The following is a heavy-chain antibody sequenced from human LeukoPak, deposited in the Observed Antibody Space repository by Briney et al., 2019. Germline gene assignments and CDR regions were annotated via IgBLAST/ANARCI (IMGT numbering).Heavy chain of an antibody. V-gene: IGHV4-4*07. J-gene: IGHJ4*02. CDR2: IYSSGST. CDR3: ARLDIVVVVAALRAPNDY. D-gene: IGHD2-15*01. CDR1: GGSISSYY. Sequence: PSETLSLTCTVSGGSISSYYWSWIRQPAGKGLEWIGRIYSSGSTNYNPSLKSRVTISVDTSKNQFSLKLSSVTAADTAVYYCARLDIVVVVAALRAPNDYWGQGTLVTVSS.